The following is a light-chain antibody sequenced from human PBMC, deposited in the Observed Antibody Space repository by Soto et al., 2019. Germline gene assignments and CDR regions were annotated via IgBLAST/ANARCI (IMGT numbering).Light chain of an antibody. CDR1: QSISKF. V-gene: IGKV1-39*01. CDR3: QQSHSTPPT. Sequence: NHLTQSRYSLSDSFEARVTITFRASQSISKFLNLYEQRQGQGPKLLIYAASTLHTGVPSRFSGSGSGTDFTLTITSLQPEDFTTYYWQQSHSTPPTFGQGTMVDVK. J-gene: IGKJ1*01. CDR2: AAS.